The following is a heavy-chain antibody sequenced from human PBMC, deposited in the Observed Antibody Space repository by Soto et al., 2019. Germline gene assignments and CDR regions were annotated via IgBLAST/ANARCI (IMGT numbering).Heavy chain of an antibody. J-gene: IGHJ6*02. CDR1: GGSISSYY. Sequence: QVQLQESGPGLVKPSETLSLTCTVSGGSISSYYWSWIRQPPGKGLEWIGYIYYSGITNYNPSLTRRVTISEDTSKNPFSLKLSSVTAADTAVYYCARYKSNYYYGMDVWGQGTTVTVSS. D-gene: IGHD1-20*01. V-gene: IGHV4-59*01. CDR3: ARYKSNYYYGMDV. CDR2: IYYSGIT.